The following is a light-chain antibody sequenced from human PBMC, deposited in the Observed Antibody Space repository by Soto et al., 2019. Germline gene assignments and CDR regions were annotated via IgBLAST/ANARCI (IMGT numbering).Light chain of an antibody. CDR2: EVS. CDR3: TSYAGGYYNRV. CDR1: SSDVGGYDF. V-gene: IGLV2-8*01. J-gene: IGLJ2*01. Sequence: QSALTQPPSASGSPGQSVTISCTGTSSDVGGYDFVSWYQQHPGKAPKLIIYEVSKWPSGVPDRFSGSKSGNTASLTVSGLQAEDEADYYCTSYAGGYYNRVFGGGTKLTVL.